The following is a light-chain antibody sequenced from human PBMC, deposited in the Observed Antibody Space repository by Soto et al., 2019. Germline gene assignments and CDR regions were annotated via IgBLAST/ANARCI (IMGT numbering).Light chain of an antibody. V-gene: IGKV1-33*01. J-gene: IGKJ4*01. CDR2: DAS. Sequence: DIQMTQSPSSLSASVGYRVTITCQSSQDISNYLNWYQQKPGKAPKLLIYDASNLETGVPSRFSGSGSGTDFTFTISSLQPEDIATYYCQQYDNLLPLTFGGGATVDIK. CDR3: QQYDNLLPLT. CDR1: QDISNY.